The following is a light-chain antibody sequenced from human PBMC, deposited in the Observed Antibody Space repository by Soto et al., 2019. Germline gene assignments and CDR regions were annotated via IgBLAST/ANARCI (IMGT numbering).Light chain of an antibody. V-gene: IGKV3-11*01. CDR1: QSVSSY. CDR3: QQRSNWPQ. CDR2: DAS. J-gene: IGKJ1*01. Sequence: EIVMTQSPATLSVSPGERATLSCRASQSVSSYLAWYQQKPGQAPRLLIYDASNRATGIPARFSGSGSGTDFTLTISSLEPEDFAVYYCQQRSNWPQFGQGTK.